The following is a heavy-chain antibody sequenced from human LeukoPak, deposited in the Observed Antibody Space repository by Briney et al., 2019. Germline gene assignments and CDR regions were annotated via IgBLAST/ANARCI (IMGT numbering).Heavy chain of an antibody. J-gene: IGHJ4*02. D-gene: IGHD4/OR15-4a*01. CDR2: IKQDGIVR. Sequence: PGGSLRLSCAVSGFTFNTYWMSWVRQAPGKGLEWVAIIKQDGIVRYSVDSVKGRFTTSRDNAKNSLYLQMNSLGAEDTAVYCCARAGLWPVDYWGQGTLVTVSS. CDR1: GFTFNTYW. CDR3: ARAGLWPVDY. V-gene: IGHV3-7*01.